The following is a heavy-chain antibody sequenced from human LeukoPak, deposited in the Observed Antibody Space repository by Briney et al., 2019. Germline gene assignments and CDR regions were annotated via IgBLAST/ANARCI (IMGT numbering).Heavy chain of an antibody. CDR3: AKGLYCTSTSCYMGNYYYYYMDV. Sequence: PGRSLRLSCAASGFSFSTYGMHWVRQAPGKGLEWVAVVWHDGNNKYYADSVRGRLTISRDNSKKTLYLQMNSLRAEDTAVYYCAKGLYCTSTSCYMGNYYYYYMDVWGKGTTVTVSS. V-gene: IGHV3-33*06. CDR1: GFSFSTYG. J-gene: IGHJ6*03. D-gene: IGHD2-2*01. CDR2: VWHDGNNK.